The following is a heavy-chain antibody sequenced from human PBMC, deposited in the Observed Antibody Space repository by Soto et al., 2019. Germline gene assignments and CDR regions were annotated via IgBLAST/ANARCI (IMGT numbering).Heavy chain of an antibody. CDR1: GFSFSSYG. Sequence: QVQLVESGGGVVQPGRSLRLSCAASGFSFSSYGMHWVRQAPGKGLEWVAVIWYDGSNKYYADSVKGRFTISRDNSKXPLYLQMNSLRAEDTAVFYCARTKAVAAKTQYYFDYWGQGTLVTVSS. CDR2: IWYDGSNK. J-gene: IGHJ4*02. CDR3: ARTKAVAAKTQYYFDY. D-gene: IGHD6-19*01. V-gene: IGHV3-33*01.